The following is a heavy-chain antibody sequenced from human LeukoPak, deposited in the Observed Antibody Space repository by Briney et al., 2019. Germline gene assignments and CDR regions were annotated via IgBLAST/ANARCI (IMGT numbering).Heavy chain of an antibody. CDR2: IYHSGST. J-gene: IGHJ4*02. CDR1: SYSVSSDHY. CDR3: ARERGYDARDY. D-gene: IGHD3-16*01. Sequence: SETLSLTCTVSSYSVSSDHYWGWIRQPPGKGLEWIGIIYHSGSTYYNPSLKSRVTISVDTSKNQFSLKLTSVTAADTAVYYCARERGYDARDYWGQGTLVTVSS. V-gene: IGHV4-38-2*02.